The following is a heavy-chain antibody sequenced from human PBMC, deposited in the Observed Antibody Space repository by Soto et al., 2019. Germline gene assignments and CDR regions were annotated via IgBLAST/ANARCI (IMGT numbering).Heavy chain of an antibody. D-gene: IGHD2-15*01. CDR1: GYSFTSYG. CDR3: ARVKGFRIFDGMDV. J-gene: IGHJ6*02. V-gene: IGHV5-10-1*01. Sequence: GEPLKISSKASGYSFTSYGISWVRQTPGKGLEWMGRIDPSDSNTRYSPSFQGHVVISTDKSTTTAYVQWSSLKASDTATYYCARVKGFRIFDGMDVWGQGTTVTVSS. CDR2: IDPSDSNT.